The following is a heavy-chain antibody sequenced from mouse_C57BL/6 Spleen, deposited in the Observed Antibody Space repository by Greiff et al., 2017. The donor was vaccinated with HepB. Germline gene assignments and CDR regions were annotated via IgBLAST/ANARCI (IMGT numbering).Heavy chain of an antibody. Sequence: EVQLKESGPGLVKPSQSLSLTCSVTGYSITSGYYWNWIRQFPGNKLEWMGYISYDGSNNYNPSLKNRISITRDTSKNQFFLKLNSVTTEDTATYYCARGGSWFAYWGQGTLVTVSA. J-gene: IGHJ3*01. CDR3: ARGGSWFAY. CDR2: ISYDGSN. CDR1: GYSITSGYY. V-gene: IGHV3-6*01.